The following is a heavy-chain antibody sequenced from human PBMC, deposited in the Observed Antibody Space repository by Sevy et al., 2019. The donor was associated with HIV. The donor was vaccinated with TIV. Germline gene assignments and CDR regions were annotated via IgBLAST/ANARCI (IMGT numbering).Heavy chain of an antibody. CDR1: GFTFSSYG. Sequence: GGSLRLSCAASGFTFSSYGMHWVRQAPGKGLEWVEVIWYDGSNKYYADSVKGRFTISRDNYKNTLYLQMNSLRAEDTAVYYCARCYGDYRIDAFDIWGQGTMVTVSS. CDR3: ARCYGDYRIDAFDI. V-gene: IGHV3-33*01. CDR2: IWYDGSNK. D-gene: IGHD4-17*01. J-gene: IGHJ3*02.